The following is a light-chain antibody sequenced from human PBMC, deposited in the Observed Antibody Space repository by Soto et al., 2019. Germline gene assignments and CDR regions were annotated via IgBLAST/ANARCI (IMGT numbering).Light chain of an antibody. CDR2: DAS. CDR3: QQYNNWPAYT. CDR1: QSVSSK. J-gene: IGKJ2*01. Sequence: EIVMTQSPATLSVSPGARATLSCRASQSVSSKLAWFQQKPGHAPRLLIYDASTRATDIPARFSGSGSGIEFTLTISGLQSEDFAIYFCQQYNNWPAYTFGQGTKREIK. V-gene: IGKV3-15*01.